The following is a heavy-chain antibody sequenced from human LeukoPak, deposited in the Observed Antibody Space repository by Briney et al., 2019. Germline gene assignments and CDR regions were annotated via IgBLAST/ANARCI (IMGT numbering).Heavy chain of an antibody. D-gene: IGHD2-2*01. V-gene: IGHV5-51*01. CDR1: GYSFTSYW. CDR2: IYPGDSDT. Sequence: GESLKISCKGSGYSFTSYWIGWERQMPGKGLEWMGIIYPGDSDTRYRPSFQGQVTISADKSISTAYLQWSSLKASDTAMYYCARRAIVGYCSSTSCSYYFDYWGQGTLVTVSS. CDR3: ARRAIVGYCSSTSCSYYFDY. J-gene: IGHJ4*02.